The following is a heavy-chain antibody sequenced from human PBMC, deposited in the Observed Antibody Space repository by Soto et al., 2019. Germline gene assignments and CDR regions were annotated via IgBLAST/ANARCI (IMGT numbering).Heavy chain of an antibody. CDR3: AIFQSTDVDY. J-gene: IGHJ4*02. D-gene: IGHD2-21*01. CDR2: ISYDGSNK. V-gene: IGHV3-30*03. CDR1: GFTFSSYG. Sequence: QVQLVESGGGVVQPGRSLRLSCAASGFTFSSYGMHWVRQAPGKGLEWVAVISYDGSNKYYADSVKGRFTISRDNSKNTLYLQMNSLRAEDTAVYYCAIFQSTDVDYWGQGTLVTVSS.